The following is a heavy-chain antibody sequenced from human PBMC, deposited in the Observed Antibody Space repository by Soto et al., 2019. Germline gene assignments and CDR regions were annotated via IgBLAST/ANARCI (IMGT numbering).Heavy chain of an antibody. Sequence: GGSLRLSCVASGFTFSTYGMDWVRQAPGKGLEWVSTVIGSGGRTYYADSVEGRFTISGDNSKSTLYLQMSSLRAEDSAVYYCAKSRRAGKFYDMDVWGQGTTVTVSS. J-gene: IGHJ6*02. CDR3: AKSRRAGKFYDMDV. CDR2: VIGSGGRT. CDR1: GFTFSTYG. D-gene: IGHD1-1*01. V-gene: IGHV3-23*01.